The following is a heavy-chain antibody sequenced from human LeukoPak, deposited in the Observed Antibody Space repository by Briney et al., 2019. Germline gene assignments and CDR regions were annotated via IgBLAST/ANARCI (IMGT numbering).Heavy chain of an antibody. J-gene: IGHJ4*02. CDR3: ARDYDHFDY. D-gene: IGHD3-22*01. Sequence: SETLSLTCTVSGGSISSYYWSWIRQPPGKGLEWIGYIYYSGSTNYNPSLKSRVTISVDTSKNQFSLNLSSVTAADTAVYYCARDYDHFDYWGQGTLVTVSS. V-gene: IGHV4-59*12. CDR2: IYYSGST. CDR1: GGSISSYY.